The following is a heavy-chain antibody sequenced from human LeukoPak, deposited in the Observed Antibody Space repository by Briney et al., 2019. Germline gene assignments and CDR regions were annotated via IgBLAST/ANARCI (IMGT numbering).Heavy chain of an antibody. CDR1: GFTFSSYS. V-gene: IGHV3-21*01. CDR3: ATYSSTSGALDV. Sequence: GGSLRLSCAASGFTFSSYSMNWVRQAPGKGLEWVSSISRNSYIYYADSVKGRFTISRDNAKNSLYLQMNSLRAEDTAVYYCATYSSTSGALDVWGKGTTVTVSS. CDR2: ISRNSYI. D-gene: IGHD6-13*01. J-gene: IGHJ6*04.